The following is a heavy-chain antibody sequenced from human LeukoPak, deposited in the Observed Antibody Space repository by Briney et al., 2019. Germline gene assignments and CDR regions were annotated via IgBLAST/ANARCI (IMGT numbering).Heavy chain of an antibody. CDR1: GFTFSSYA. CDR2: ISSSSRYI. D-gene: IGHD5-12*01. J-gene: IGHJ4*02. Sequence: TPGGSLRLSCAASGFTFSSYAMSWVRQAPGKGLEWVSSISSSSRYIYYADSVKGRFTISRDNAKNSLYLQMNSLRAEDTAVYYCARGNSDYDHDYWGQGTLVTVSS. V-gene: IGHV3-21*01. CDR3: ARGNSDYDHDY.